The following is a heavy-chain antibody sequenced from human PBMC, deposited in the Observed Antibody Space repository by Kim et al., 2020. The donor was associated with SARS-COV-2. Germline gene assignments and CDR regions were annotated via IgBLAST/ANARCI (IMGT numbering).Heavy chain of an antibody. CDR3: ARDGMKTAVIDY. V-gene: IGHV3-48*03. D-gene: IGHD2-2*01. J-gene: IGHJ4*02. Sequence: YYAASLKRRFNVSRENAKKSLYLQMNSLSAEDTAVYYCARDGMKTAVIDYWGQGTLVTVSS.